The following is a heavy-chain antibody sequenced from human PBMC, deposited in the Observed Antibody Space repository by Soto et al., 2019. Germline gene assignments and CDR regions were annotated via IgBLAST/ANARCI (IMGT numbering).Heavy chain of an antibody. J-gene: IGHJ3*02. CDR3: ARDLDGITGTHAFDI. Sequence: GGSLRLSCAASGFPFSSYSMNWVRQAPGKGLEWVSSISSSSSYIYYADSVKGRFTISRDNAKNSLYLQMNSLRAEDTAVYYCARDLDGITGTHAFDIWGQGTMVTVSS. D-gene: IGHD1-20*01. V-gene: IGHV3-21*01. CDR2: ISSSSSYI. CDR1: GFPFSSYS.